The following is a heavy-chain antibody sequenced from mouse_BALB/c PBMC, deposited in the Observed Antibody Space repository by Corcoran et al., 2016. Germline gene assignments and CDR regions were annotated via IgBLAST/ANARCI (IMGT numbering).Heavy chain of an antibody. CDR3: ARYRYRDSYWYFDV. Sequence: EVQLQQSGPELVKPGASVKISCKASGYTFTDYNMHWVKQSHGKSLEWIGYIYPYNGGTGYNQKFKSKATLTVDNSSSTAYMELRSLTSEDSAVYYCARYRYRDSYWYFDVWGAGTTVTVSS. J-gene: IGHJ1*01. CDR1: GYTFTDYN. D-gene: IGHD1-1*01. CDR2: IYPYNGGT. V-gene: IGHV1S29*02.